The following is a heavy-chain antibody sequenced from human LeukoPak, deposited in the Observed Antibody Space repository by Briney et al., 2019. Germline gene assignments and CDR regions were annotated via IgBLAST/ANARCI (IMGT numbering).Heavy chain of an antibody. J-gene: IGHJ4*02. CDR1: GYTFTGYY. CDR2: INPNSGGT. D-gene: IGHD3-16*01. V-gene: IGHV1-2*06. CDR3: ARCECGAQYYDYVWGTLDY. Sequence: ASVKVSCKASGYTFTGYYMHWVRQAPGQGLEWMGRINPNSGGTNYAQKFQGRVTMTRDTSISTAYMELSSLRSEDTAVYYCARCECGAQYYDYVWGTLDYWGQGTLVTVSS.